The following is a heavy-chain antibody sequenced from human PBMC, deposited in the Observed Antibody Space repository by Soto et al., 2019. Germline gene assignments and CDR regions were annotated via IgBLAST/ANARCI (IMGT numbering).Heavy chain of an antibody. CDR2: FYWDDDK. CDR1: GFSLSTAGVA. CDR3: AQTTRLRTVTSGVQYYYMDV. V-gene: IGHV2-5*02. J-gene: IGHJ6*03. Sequence: SGPTLVNQTQTLALTCTFSGFSLSTAGVAVGWIRQPPGNALERLALFYWDDDKRYSPSLKSRLTIMKDTSKNQVVLIMTNMDPVDTATYYCAQTTRLRTVTSGVQYYYMDVGGKGTTVTVSS. D-gene: IGHD4-17*01.